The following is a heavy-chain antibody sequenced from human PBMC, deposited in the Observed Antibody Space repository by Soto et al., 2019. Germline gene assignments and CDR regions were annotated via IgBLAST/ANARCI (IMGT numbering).Heavy chain of an antibody. CDR1: GFTFTSYS. CDR2: ISSSSSTI. D-gene: IGHD6-25*01. J-gene: IGHJ6*02. CDR3: AASVDPIPGPATSYYYGMDV. V-gene: IGHV3-48*02. Sequence: EVQLVESGGGLVQPGGSLRLSCAASGFTFTSYSMNWVRQAPGKGLEWVSYISSSSSTIYYADSVKGRFTISRDNAKNSLYLQMNSLRDEDTAVYYCAASVDPIPGPATSYYYGMDVWGQGTTVTVSS.